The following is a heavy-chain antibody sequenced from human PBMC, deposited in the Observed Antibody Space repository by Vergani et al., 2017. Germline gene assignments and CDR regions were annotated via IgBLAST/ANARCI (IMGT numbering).Heavy chain of an antibody. D-gene: IGHD3-22*01. Sequence: QVQLQESGPGLVKPSETLSLTCTVSGASISTYYWSWIRQPPGKGLEWIGYIYYSGSTNYNPSLKSRVTISVDTSKNQFSLKLSSVTAADTAVYYCARSPIYYDSTGWFDPWGQGTLVTVSS. CDR1: GASISTYY. CDR3: ARSPIYYDSTGWFDP. J-gene: IGHJ5*02. CDR2: IYYSGST. V-gene: IGHV4-59*01.